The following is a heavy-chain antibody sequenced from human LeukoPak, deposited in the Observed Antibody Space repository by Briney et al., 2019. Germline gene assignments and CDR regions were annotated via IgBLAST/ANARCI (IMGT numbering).Heavy chain of an antibody. Sequence: GGSLRLSCAASGFTFSSYWMSWVRQAPGKGLEWVSAISGSGGSTYYADSVKGRFTISRDNAKNSLYLQMNSLRAEDTAVYYCARGGFDWLLFNYYYYMDVWGKGTTVTISS. CDR2: ISGSGGST. CDR3: ARGGFDWLLFNYYYYMDV. J-gene: IGHJ6*03. D-gene: IGHD3-9*01. V-gene: IGHV3-23*01. CDR1: GFTFSSYW.